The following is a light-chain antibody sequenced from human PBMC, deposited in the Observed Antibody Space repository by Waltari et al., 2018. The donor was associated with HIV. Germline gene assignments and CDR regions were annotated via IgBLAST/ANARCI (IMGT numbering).Light chain of an antibody. CDR3: CSYTGSTTWV. CDR2: EDN. J-gene: IGLJ3*02. Sequence: QSALTPPASVSGSPGQSITISCTGTSSAVGSYNVVSWYQQHPGKAPQLMIYEDNKRPSGFSNRFSGSKSGNTASLTISGLQAEDEADYYCCSYTGSTTWVFGGGTKLTVL. V-gene: IGLV2-23*01. CDR1: SSAVGSYNV.